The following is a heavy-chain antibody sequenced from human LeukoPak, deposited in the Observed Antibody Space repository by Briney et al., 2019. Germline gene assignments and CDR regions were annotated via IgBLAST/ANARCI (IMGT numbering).Heavy chain of an antibody. D-gene: IGHD5-24*01. V-gene: IGHV1-2*02. Sequence: GASVKVSCKASGYTFTDYYMHWVRQAPGQGLDWMGWINPNSGGTHYAQKFQGRVTTTRDTSINTAYMELSRLKSDDTAVYSCARGWEMATIGGFDYWGQGTLVTVSS. CDR3: ARGWEMATIGGFDY. J-gene: IGHJ4*02. CDR2: INPNSGGT. CDR1: GYTFTDYY.